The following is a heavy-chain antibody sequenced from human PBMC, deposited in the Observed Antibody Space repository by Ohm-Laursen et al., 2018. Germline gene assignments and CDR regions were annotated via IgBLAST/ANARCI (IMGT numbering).Heavy chain of an antibody. CDR1: GFTFDDYA. D-gene: IGHD2-2*01. Sequence: LRLSCAASGFTFDDYAMHWVRQAPGKGLEWVSGISWNSGSIGYADSAKGRFTISRDNAKNSLYLQMNSLRAEDTALYYCAKDTGRGCSSTSCYEEVYYGMDVWGQGTTVTVSS. V-gene: IGHV3-9*01. CDR2: ISWNSGSI. J-gene: IGHJ6*02. CDR3: AKDTGRGCSSTSCYEEVYYGMDV.